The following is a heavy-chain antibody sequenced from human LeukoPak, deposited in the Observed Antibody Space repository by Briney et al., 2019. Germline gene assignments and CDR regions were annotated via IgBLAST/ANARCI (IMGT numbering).Heavy chain of an antibody. D-gene: IGHD1-26*01. CDR2: ISWNSGSI. J-gene: IGHJ4*02. V-gene: IGHV3-9*01. Sequence: PGGSLRLSCAASGFTFDDYAMHWVRQAPGKGLEWVSGISWNSGSIGYADSVKGRFTISRDNAKNSLYLQMNSLRAEDTAVYYCASLVGATKTGYWGQGTLVTVSS. CDR3: ASLVGATKTGY. CDR1: GFTFDDYA.